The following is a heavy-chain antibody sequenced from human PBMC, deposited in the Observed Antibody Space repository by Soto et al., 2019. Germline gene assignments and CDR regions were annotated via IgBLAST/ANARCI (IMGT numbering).Heavy chain of an antibody. J-gene: IGHJ5*02. CDR2: IFYTGAT. D-gene: IGHD3-10*01. CDR3: AREGRHSGGMRESWFDP. V-gene: IGHV4-31*11. CDR1: GDSISSRSHY. Sequence: SETLSLTCAVSGDSISSRSHYWNWIRRVPGKGLEFIGYIFYTGATYYNPSLRGRISMSVDTSKNQFSLTLRSVTAADTAIYYCAREGRHSGGMRESWFDPWGQGTQVTVSS.